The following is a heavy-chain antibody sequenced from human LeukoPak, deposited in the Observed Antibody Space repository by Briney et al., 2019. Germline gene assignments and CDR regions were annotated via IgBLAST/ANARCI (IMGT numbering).Heavy chain of an antibody. CDR3: ARVSGYCSGGACYSRRHFDH. J-gene: IGHJ4*02. Sequence: PSETLSLTCTVSGGPISRYYWSWIRQPPGRGLEWIGHIYDSGITNYNPSLKSRVTISVDTSKNQFSLKLSSVTAADTAVYYCARVSGYCSGGACYSRRHFDHWGQGTLVTVSS. D-gene: IGHD2-15*01. V-gene: IGHV4-59*01. CDR1: GGPISRYY. CDR2: IYDSGIT.